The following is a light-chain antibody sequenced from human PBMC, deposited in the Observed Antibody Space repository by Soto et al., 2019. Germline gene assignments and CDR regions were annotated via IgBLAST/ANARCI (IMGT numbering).Light chain of an antibody. V-gene: IGKV3-20*01. CDR3: QQYGSSPRT. Sequence: IVLTQSPGTLSLSPGERATLSCRASQSVSSSYLAWYQQKPGQGPRLLIYGASSRATGVPDRFSGSGSGTDFTLTIRRLEPEDFAVYYCQQYGSSPRTFGQGTKVEIK. CDR1: QSVSSSY. CDR2: GAS. J-gene: IGKJ1*01.